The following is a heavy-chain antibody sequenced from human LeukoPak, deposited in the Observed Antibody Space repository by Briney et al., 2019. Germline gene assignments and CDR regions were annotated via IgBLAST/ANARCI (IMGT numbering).Heavy chain of an antibody. V-gene: IGHV4-31*03. Sequence: SETLSPTCTVSGGSISSGGYYWSWIRQHPGKGLEWIGYIYYSGSTYYNPSLKSRVTISVDTSKNQFSLKLSSVTAADTAVYYCARGVHVSGAIFGVVIEGFDYWGQGTLVTVSS. CDR1: GGSISSGGYY. CDR2: IYYSGST. D-gene: IGHD3-3*01. J-gene: IGHJ4*02. CDR3: ARGVHVSGAIFGVVIEGFDY.